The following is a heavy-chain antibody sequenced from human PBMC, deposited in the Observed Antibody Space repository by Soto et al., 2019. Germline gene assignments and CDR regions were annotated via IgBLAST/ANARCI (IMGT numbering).Heavy chain of an antibody. D-gene: IGHD3-10*01. CDR2: IYGGGST. CDR1: GFTVSSGY. J-gene: IGHJ4*02. Sequence: EGQLVETGGDLIQPGGSRRLSCAASGFTVSSGYMSWVRQAPGKGLEWVSVIYGGGSTYYADSVKCRFTISIDNSKNTLYLQMNSLRAEDTAVYYCANAQLGSVGRPVYWGQGTLVTVSS. V-gene: IGHV3-53*02. CDR3: ANAQLGSVGRPVY.